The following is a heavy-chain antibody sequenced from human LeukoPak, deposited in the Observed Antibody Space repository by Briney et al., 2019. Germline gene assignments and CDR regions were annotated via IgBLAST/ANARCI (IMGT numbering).Heavy chain of an antibody. CDR2: MSPNSGNT. Sequence: ASVKAFCKASGYTFSSYDINWVRQATGQGLEWMGWMSPNSGNTGYAQKFQGRVTMTRNTSISTAYMELSSLRSEDTAVYYCARGPPQRVAWYYYDSSGYYYDWGQGTLVTVSS. V-gene: IGHV1-8*01. CDR1: GYTFSSYD. J-gene: IGHJ4*02. CDR3: ARGPPQRVAWYYYDSSGYYYD. D-gene: IGHD3-22*01.